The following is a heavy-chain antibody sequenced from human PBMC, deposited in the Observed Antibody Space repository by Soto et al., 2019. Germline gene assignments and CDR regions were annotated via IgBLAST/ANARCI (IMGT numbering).Heavy chain of an antibody. D-gene: IGHD2-2*02. J-gene: IGHJ4*01. CDR3: ARTVIVPAAIGY. V-gene: IGHV4-39*01. CDR2: IHYDGRT. Sequence: PSATLTLTYTLLCSSSNSPISFCNLIRCPPGKGLEWIGNIHYDGRTSYNPSLKSRVTMSVDASKSQFSLKLSSVSAADTAVYYCARTVIVPAAIGYWG. CDR1: CSSSNSPISF.